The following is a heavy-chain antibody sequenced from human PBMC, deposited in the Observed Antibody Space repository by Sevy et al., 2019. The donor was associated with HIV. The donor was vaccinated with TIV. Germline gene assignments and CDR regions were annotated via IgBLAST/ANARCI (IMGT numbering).Heavy chain of an antibody. J-gene: IGHJ2*01. Sequence: GGSLRLSCAASGFTFSSYSMNWVRQAPGKGLEWVSYISSSSSTIYYADSVKGRFTISRDNAKNSLYLQMNSLRAEDTAVYYCAREGGYCSSTSCYTSYWYFDLWGRGTLVTVSS. D-gene: IGHD2-2*02. CDR3: AREGGYCSSTSCYTSYWYFDL. CDR2: ISSSSSTI. V-gene: IGHV3-48*01. CDR1: GFTFSSYS.